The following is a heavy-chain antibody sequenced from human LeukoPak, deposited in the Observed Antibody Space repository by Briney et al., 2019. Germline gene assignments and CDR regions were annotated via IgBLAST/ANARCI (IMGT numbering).Heavy chain of an antibody. V-gene: IGHV3-23*01. CDR3: AKSDFWSGYYYFDY. D-gene: IGHD3-3*01. CDR2: ISGSGSSA. Sequence: QPGGSLRLSCAGSGFTSSSHGMSWVRQAPGKGLEWVSSISGSGSSAFYADSVKGRFTVSRDNSKNTLYLQMNSLRAEDTAVYYCAKSDFWSGYYYFDYWGQGTLVTVSS. CDR1: GFTSSSHG. J-gene: IGHJ4*02.